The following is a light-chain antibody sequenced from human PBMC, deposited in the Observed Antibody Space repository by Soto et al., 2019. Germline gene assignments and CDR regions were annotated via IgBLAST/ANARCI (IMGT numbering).Light chain of an antibody. Sequence: DVQLTQSPSSLSASVGDRVTITCRASQTLNNYLNWYQHKPGKAPKFLIFASSSLQTGVPSRFSGSASGTDFTLTIDNLQPEDFATYFCHQAYSFPWTFGHGTKVE. CDR1: QTLNNY. J-gene: IGKJ1*01. V-gene: IGKV1-39*01. CDR2: ASS. CDR3: HQAYSFPWT.